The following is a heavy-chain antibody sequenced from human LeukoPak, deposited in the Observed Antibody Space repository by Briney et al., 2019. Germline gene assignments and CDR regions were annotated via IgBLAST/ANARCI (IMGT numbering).Heavy chain of an antibody. CDR2: IWYDGSNK. Sequence: QAGGSQRLSCAASGFTFSSYGMHWVRQAPGKGLEWVAVIWYDGSNKYYADSVKGRFTISRDNSKNTLYLQMNSLRAEDTAVYYCARVAVGATAYYFDYWGQGTLVTVSS. V-gene: IGHV3-33*01. CDR3: ARVAVGATAYYFDY. J-gene: IGHJ4*02. CDR1: GFTFSSYG. D-gene: IGHD1-26*01.